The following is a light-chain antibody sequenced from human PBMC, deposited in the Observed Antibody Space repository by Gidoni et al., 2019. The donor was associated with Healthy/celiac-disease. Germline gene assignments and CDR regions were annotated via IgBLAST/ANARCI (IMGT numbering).Light chain of an antibody. CDR1: QSVLSSSNNKNY. J-gene: IGKJ4*01. Sequence: DIVMTQAPDSLAVSLGERATINCKYSQSVLSSSNNKNYLAWYQQKPGQPPRLLIYWASTRQSGVPARFSGSGSGTDFTLTISSLQAEDVAVYYCQQYYSTPLTFGGGTKVEIK. CDR2: WAS. CDR3: QQYYSTPLT. V-gene: IGKV4-1*01.